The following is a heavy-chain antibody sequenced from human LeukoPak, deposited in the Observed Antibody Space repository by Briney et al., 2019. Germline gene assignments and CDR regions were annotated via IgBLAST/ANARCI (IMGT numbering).Heavy chain of an antibody. D-gene: IGHD4-17*01. J-gene: IGHJ5*01. CDR3: ARGLGDYGDYPNWFDS. V-gene: IGHV3-48*03. Sequence: GGSLRLSCAASGFTFSNYEMNWVRQAPGKGGEWVAYISISGTITHYGDSVKGRFTISRDTPNNSLYLPMNSLRAEHTAIYYCARGLGDYGDYPNWFDSWGQGTLVTVSS. CDR1: GFTFSNYE. CDR2: ISISGTIT.